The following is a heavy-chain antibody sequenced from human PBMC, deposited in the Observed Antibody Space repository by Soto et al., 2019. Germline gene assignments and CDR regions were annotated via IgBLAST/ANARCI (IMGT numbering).Heavy chain of an antibody. V-gene: IGHV1-69*13. CDR3: ATRPYYDFWSGYYTDFDY. CDR1: GGTFSSYA. Sequence: GASVKVSCKASGGTFSSYAISWVRQAPGQGLEWMGGIIPIFGTANYAQKFQGRVTITADESTSTAYMELSSLRSEDTAVYYCATRPYYDFWSGYYTDFDYWGQGTLVTVSS. J-gene: IGHJ4*02. CDR2: IIPIFGTA. D-gene: IGHD3-3*01.